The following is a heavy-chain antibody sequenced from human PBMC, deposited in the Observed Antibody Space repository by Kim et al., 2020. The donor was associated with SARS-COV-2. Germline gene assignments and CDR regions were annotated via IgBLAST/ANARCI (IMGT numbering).Heavy chain of an antibody. CDR1: GYTFTGYN. J-gene: IGHJ4*02. V-gene: IGHV1-46*01. Sequence: ASVKVSCKASGYTFTGYNMQWVRQAPGQGLEWMGMINPSGGSISYAQKFQGRVTMTRDTSTSTVYMELSSLRSEDTAVYYCASEYSNLAYWRQGNLVTVS. CDR2: INPSGGSI. CDR3: ASEYSNLAY. D-gene: IGHD6-13*01.